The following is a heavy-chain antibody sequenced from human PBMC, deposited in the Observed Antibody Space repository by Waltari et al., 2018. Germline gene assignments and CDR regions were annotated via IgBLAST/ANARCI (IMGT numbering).Heavy chain of an antibody. Sequence: EVQLVESGGGLVQPGGSLRLSCVASVFIFSTYWMDWVRQAPGKGLVWVSRINSDGSSTTYADSVKGQFTISRDNAKNTLYLHMSSLRAEDTAVYYCVRENIAAAGLESWGQGTTVTVSS. V-gene: IGHV3-74*01. CDR1: VFIFSTYW. CDR2: INSDGSST. CDR3: VRENIAAAGLES. D-gene: IGHD6-13*01. J-gene: IGHJ6*02.